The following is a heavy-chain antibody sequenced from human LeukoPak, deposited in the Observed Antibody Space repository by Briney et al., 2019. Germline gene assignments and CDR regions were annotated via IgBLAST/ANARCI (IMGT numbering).Heavy chain of an antibody. CDR3: ARDAGGSIAVAGTGS. J-gene: IGHJ5*02. Sequence: GGSLRLSCAASGFTFSSYSMNWVRQAPGKGLEWVSSVSSSSSYIYYADSVKGRFTISRDNAKNSLYLQMNSLRAEDTAVYYCARDAGGSIAVAGTGSWGQGTLVTVSS. V-gene: IGHV3-21*01. CDR1: GFTFSSYS. CDR2: VSSSSSYI. D-gene: IGHD6-19*01.